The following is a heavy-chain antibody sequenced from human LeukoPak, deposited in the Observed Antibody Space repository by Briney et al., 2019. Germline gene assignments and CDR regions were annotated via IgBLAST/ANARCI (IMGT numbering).Heavy chain of an antibody. CDR2: IYHSGST. Sequence: PSETLSLTCTVSGYSISSGYYWGWIRQPPGKGLEWIGSIYHSGSTYYSPSLKSRVTISVDTSKNQFSLKPSSVTAADTAVYYCATCIAAAGTFNLDYWGQGALVTVSS. D-gene: IGHD6-13*01. J-gene: IGHJ4*02. CDR3: ATCIAAAGTFNLDY. V-gene: IGHV4-38-2*02. CDR1: GYSISSGYY.